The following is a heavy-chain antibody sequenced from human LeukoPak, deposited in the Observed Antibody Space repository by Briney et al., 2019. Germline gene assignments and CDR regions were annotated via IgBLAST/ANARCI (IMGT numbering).Heavy chain of an antibody. CDR2: INPSAGST. J-gene: IGHJ4*02. Sequence: GASVKVSCKASGYTFTHFHIAWVRQAPGQGLEWVGIINPSAGSTTYAQEFQDRVTMNRDTSTGTVYMELSSLRSEDTAVYYCARRDSRASSFDYWGQGTLVTVSS. CDR1: GYTFTHFH. V-gene: IGHV1-46*01. D-gene: IGHD3-22*01. CDR3: ARRDSRASSFDY.